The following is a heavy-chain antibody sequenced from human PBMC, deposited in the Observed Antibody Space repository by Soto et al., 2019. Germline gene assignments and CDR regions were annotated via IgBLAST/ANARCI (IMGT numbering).Heavy chain of an antibody. CDR1: GGTFSSYA. D-gene: IGHD2-21*02. Sequence: QVQLVQSGAEVKKPGSSVKVSCKASGGTFSSYAISWVRQAPGQGLEWMGGIIPIFGTANYAQKFQVRVTITADESTSTAYMVLSSLRSEDTAVYYCAYSLYCGGDCSFDYWGQGTLVTVSS. V-gene: IGHV1-69*01. J-gene: IGHJ4*02. CDR3: AYSLYCGGDCSFDY. CDR2: IIPIFGTA.